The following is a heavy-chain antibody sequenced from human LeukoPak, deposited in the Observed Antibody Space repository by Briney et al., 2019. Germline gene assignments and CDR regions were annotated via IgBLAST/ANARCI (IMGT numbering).Heavy chain of an antibody. Sequence: GGSLRLSCVTSGFSFSDYNMIWVRQAPGRGLEWVSSITSTSRDKSYADSVRGRFTISRDNAKNSLFLQMDTLGAEDTAVYYCARDLSNYFLHYIDFWGQGTLVTVSS. CDR3: ARDLSNYFLHYIDF. D-gene: IGHD4-11*01. J-gene: IGHJ4*02. V-gene: IGHV3-21*01. CDR1: GFSFSDYN. CDR2: ITSTSRDK.